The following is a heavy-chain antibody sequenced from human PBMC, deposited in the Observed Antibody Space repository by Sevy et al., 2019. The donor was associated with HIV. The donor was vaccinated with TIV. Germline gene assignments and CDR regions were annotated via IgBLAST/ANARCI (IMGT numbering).Heavy chain of an antibody. CDR2: IYYSGST. J-gene: IGHJ3*02. V-gene: IGHV4-39*01. D-gene: IGHD2-21*01. CDR3: ARSPYCGGDCYPGGAFDI. Sequence: SETLSLTCTVSGGSISSSSYYWGWIRQPPGKGLEWIGSIYYSGSTYYNPSLKSRVTISVDTSKNQFSLKLSSVTAADTAVYYCARSPYCGGDCYPGGAFDIWGQGTMVTVSS. CDR1: GGSISSSSYY.